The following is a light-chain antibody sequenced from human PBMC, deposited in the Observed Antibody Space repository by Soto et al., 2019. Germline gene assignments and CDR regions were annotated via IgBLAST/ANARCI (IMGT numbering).Light chain of an antibody. CDR1: QSVSIN. CDR2: GAS. J-gene: IGKJ1*01. V-gene: IGKV3-15*01. Sequence: EIVMTQSPATLSVSPGERATLSCRASQSVSINLAWYQQKPGQAPRLLIYGASTRATGIPARFSGSGSGKEFTLTISSLQSEDFAVYYCQQYNNWPPWTFGQGTKV. CDR3: QQYNNWPPWT.